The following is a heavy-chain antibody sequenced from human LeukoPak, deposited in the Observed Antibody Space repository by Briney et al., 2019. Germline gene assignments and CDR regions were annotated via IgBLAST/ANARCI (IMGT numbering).Heavy chain of an antibody. CDR1: GYTLTRYG. V-gene: IGHV1-18*01. Sequence: ASVKVSCKASGYTLTRYGISWVRQAPGQGLEWMGWINVYNGNTYFAQNLQGKVTMTTDTSTSTGYIEMRGLRSDDTAVYYCATDPFFLYSSNDYWGQGTLVTVSS. D-gene: IGHD6-13*01. J-gene: IGHJ4*02. CDR2: INVYNGNT. CDR3: ATDPFFLYSSNDY.